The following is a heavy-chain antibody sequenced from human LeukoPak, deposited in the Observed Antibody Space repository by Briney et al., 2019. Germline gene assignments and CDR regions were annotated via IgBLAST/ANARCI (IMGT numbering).Heavy chain of an antibody. CDR2: IYSGGST. V-gene: IGHV3-53*01. CDR3: ARGATGSGSYYYYGMDV. CDR1: GFAVSSNY. J-gene: IGHJ6*02. D-gene: IGHD3-10*01. Sequence: PGGSLRLSCAASGFAVSSNYMSWVRQAPGKGLEWVSVIYSGGSTYYADSVKGRFTISRDNSKNTLYLQMNSLRAEDTAVYYCARGATGSGSYYYYGMDVWGQGTTVTVSS.